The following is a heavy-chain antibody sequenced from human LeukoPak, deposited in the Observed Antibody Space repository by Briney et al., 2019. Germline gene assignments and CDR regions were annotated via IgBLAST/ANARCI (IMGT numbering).Heavy chain of an antibody. J-gene: IGHJ4*02. Sequence: GGSLRLSCVASGFTVSDNYMTWVRQAPGKGLEWVSVLSNGGVTCYADSVKGRFTMSRDDSKSTLYLEMNSLRSEDTAVYYCARTGDYGSGNSRWRHFDYWGQGTLVTVSS. CDR2: LSNGGVT. D-gene: IGHD3-10*01. V-gene: IGHV3-66*02. CDR3: ARTGDYGSGNSRWRHFDY. CDR1: GFTVSDNY.